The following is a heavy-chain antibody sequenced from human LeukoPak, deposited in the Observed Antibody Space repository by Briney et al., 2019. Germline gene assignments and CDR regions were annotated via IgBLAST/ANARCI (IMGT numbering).Heavy chain of an antibody. CDR3: ARYFGTLSAFDI. D-gene: IGHD3-3*01. CDR1: GFTFSSYG. CDR2: IWYDGSKK. J-gene: IGHJ3*02. V-gene: IGHV3-33*01. Sequence: PGRSPRLSCAASGFTFSSYGMHWVRQAPGKGLEWVAAIWYDGSKKTYADSVKGRFTISRDNSKNTLYLQMNSLRAEDTAVYYCARYFGTLSAFDIWGQGTMVTVSS.